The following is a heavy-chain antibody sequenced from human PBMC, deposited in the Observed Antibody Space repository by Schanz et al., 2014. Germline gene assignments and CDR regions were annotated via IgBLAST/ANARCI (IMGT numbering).Heavy chain of an antibody. CDR1: GFSFTTYA. V-gene: IGHV3-23*04. CDR3: AKGRFGELSAFDI. J-gene: IGHJ3*02. Sequence: VRLVESGGGLVQPGGSLRLSCASSGFSFTTYAMSWVRQAPGKGLEWVSSISSGGGSTYYADSVKGRFTISRDNSKNTLYLQMNSLRAEDTAVYYCAKGRFGELSAFDIWGQGTMXTVSS. D-gene: IGHD3-10*01. CDR2: ISSGGGST.